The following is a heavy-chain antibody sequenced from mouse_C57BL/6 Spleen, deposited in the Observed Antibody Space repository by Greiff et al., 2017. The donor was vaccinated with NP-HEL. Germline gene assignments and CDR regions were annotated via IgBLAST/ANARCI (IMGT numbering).Heavy chain of an antibody. Sequence: QVQLQQPGAELVKPGASVKLSCKASGYTFTSYWMHWVKQRPGQGLEWIGMIHPNSGSTNYNEKFKSKATLTVDKSSSTAYMQLSSLTSEDSAVYYCARCPLCYGSNYWYFDVWGTGTTVTVSS. CDR2: IHPNSGST. CDR1: GYTFTSYW. D-gene: IGHD1-1*01. J-gene: IGHJ1*03. V-gene: IGHV1-64*01. CDR3: ARCPLCYGSNYWYFDV.